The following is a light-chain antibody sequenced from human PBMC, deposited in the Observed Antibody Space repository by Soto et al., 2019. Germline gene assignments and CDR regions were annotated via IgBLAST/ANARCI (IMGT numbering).Light chain of an antibody. CDR2: DVS. V-gene: IGLV2-14*01. Sequence: QSALTQPASVSGSPGQSITISCTGISSEVGGYNHVSWYQQYPGKAPKLMIYDVSNRPSGVSNRFSGSKSGNTASLTISGLQAEDEADYYCSAYTGSSTHVLFGGGTKLTVL. CDR1: SSEVGGYNH. J-gene: IGLJ2*01. CDR3: SAYTGSSTHVL.